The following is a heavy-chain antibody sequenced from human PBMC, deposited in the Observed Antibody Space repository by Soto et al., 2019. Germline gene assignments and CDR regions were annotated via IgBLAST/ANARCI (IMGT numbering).Heavy chain of an antibody. D-gene: IGHD5-18*01. CDR3: AIPDTVDTAMVTSAYGMDV. CDR2: INPSGGST. CDR1: GYTFTSYY. Sequence: ASVKVSCKASGYTFTSYYMHWVRLAPGQGLEWMGIINPSGGSTSYAQKFQGRVTMTRDTSTSTVYMELSSLRSEDTAVYYCAIPDTVDTAMVTSAYGMDVWGQGTTDTCLL. J-gene: IGHJ6*02. V-gene: IGHV1-46*01.